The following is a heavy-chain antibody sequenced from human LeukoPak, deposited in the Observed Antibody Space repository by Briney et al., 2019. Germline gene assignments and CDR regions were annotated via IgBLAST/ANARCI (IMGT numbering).Heavy chain of an antibody. CDR1: GGSFSGYY. J-gene: IGHJ3*02. V-gene: IGHV4-34*01. CDR3: ASLNPFSGRRNAFDI. CDR2: VNHSGTA. Sequence: SETLCLTCAVHGGSFSGYYWSWIRQPPGQGLEWIGEVNHSGTARYNPSLESRVTISVDTSESQSSLNVYFVTAADTAVYYCASLNPFSGRRNAFDIWGQGAMVTVSS. D-gene: IGHD1-26*01.